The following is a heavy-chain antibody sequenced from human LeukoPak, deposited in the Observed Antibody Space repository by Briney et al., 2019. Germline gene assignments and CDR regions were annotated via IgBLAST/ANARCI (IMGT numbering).Heavy chain of an antibody. CDR3: ARGSILGYCSSTSCYVWFDP. D-gene: IGHD2-2*01. J-gene: IGHJ5*02. Sequence: SETLSLTCTVSGGSISSSSYYWSWIRQPPGKGLEWIGEINHSGSTNYNPSLKSRVTISVDTSKNQFSLKLSSVTAADTAVYYCARGSILGYCSSTSCYVWFDPWGQGTLVTVSS. V-gene: IGHV4-39*07. CDR2: INHSGST. CDR1: GGSISSSSYY.